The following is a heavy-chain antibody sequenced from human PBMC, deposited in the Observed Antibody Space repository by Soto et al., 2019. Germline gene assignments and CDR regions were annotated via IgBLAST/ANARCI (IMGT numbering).Heavy chain of an antibody. J-gene: IGHJ4*02. CDR2: IKLDGSEK. V-gene: IGHV3-7*05. D-gene: IGHD5-18*01. Sequence: EVQLVKSGGGLVQPGGSLRLSCAASGFIFSNYWMYWVRQAPGKGLEWVANIKLDGSEKYYVESVKGRFTISRDNARNSLYLQMNSLRAEDTAVYYCVRDVTGGYSFGCWGQGTLVTVSS. CDR3: VRDVTGGYSFGC. CDR1: GFIFSNYW.